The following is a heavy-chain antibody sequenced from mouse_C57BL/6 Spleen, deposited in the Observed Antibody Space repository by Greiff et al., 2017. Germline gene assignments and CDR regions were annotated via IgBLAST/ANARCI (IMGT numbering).Heavy chain of an antibody. V-gene: IGHV14-3*01. J-gene: IGHJ3*01. Sequence: EVQLQQSVAELVRPGASVKLSCTASGFNIKNTYMHWVKQRPEQGLEWIGRIGPANGNTKYAPKFQGKGTITADTSANTAYLQLSSLTPEDTAIYYCARRYYDYGAWFAYWGQGTLVTVSA. D-gene: IGHD2-4*01. CDR2: IGPANGNT. CDR1: GFNIKNTY. CDR3: ARRYYDYGAWFAY.